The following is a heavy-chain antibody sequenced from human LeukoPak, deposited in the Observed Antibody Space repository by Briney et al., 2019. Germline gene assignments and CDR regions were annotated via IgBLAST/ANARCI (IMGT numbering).Heavy chain of an antibody. CDR1: GFTFSSYA. Sequence: GGSLRLSCAASGFTFSSYAMHWVRQAPGKGLEWVAVISYDGSNKYYADSVKGRFTISRDNSKNTLYLQMNSLRAEDTAVYYCARDLGYYYDSSGYYPDYWGQGTLVTVSS. D-gene: IGHD3-22*01. CDR2: ISYDGSNK. V-gene: IGHV3-30*04. J-gene: IGHJ4*02. CDR3: ARDLGYYYDSSGYYPDY.